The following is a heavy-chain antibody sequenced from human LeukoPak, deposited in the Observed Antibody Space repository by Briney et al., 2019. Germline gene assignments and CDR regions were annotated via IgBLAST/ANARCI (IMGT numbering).Heavy chain of an antibody. V-gene: IGHV3-48*03. Sequence: GGSLRLSCAASGFTFSSYEMNWVRQAPGKGLEWVSYISSSGSTIYYADSVKGRFTISRDNAKNSMYLQMNSLRAEDTAVYYCARCGGGNPRWFDPWGQGTLVTVSS. D-gene: IGHD4-23*01. J-gene: IGHJ5*02. CDR1: GFTFSSYE. CDR3: ARCGGGNPRWFDP. CDR2: ISSSGSTI.